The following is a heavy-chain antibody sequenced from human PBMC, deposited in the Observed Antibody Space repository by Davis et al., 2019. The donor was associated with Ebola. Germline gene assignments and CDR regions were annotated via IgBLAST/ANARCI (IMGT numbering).Heavy chain of an antibody. J-gene: IGHJ4*02. V-gene: IGHV3-66*01. D-gene: IGHD3-16*01. CDR3: ATSESSGRGGSFDS. CDR1: GFTVSSNY. Sequence: GESLKISCAASGFTVSSNYMSWVRQAPGKGLEWVSVIYSGGSTYYADSVKGRFTISRDNSKNTLYLQMNSLRAEDTAVYYCATSESSGRGGSFDSWGQGTLVTVSS. CDR2: IYSGGST.